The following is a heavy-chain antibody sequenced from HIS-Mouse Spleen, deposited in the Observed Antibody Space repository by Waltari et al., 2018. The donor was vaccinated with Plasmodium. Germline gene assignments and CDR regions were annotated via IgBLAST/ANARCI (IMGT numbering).Heavy chain of an antibody. CDR2: IYYDGSNK. J-gene: IGHJ4*02. V-gene: IGHV3-30*18. CDR3: AKDRRSSSWYVDY. D-gene: IGHD6-13*01. CDR1: GFTFSSYG. Sequence: QVQLVESGGGVVQPGRSLRLSCAASGFTFSSYGMHWVRQAPGKGLEWVAVIYYDGSNKYYADSVKGRFTISRDNSKNTLYLQMNSLRAEDTAVYYCAKDRRSSSWYVDYWGQGTLVTVSS.